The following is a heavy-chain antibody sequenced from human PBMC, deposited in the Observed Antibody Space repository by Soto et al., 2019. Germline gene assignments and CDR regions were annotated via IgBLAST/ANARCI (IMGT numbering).Heavy chain of an antibody. V-gene: IGHV3-33*03. Sequence: QVQLVESGGGLVQPGGSLTLSCAASGFTFSNYGLHWVRQAPGKGLEWVAVLSYDGSNEFYGDSVKGRFTISRDNSKNTLYLKMNSVRAEDTAVYDCAKWFGEPYYYYFYMDVWGKGTTVTVSS. J-gene: IGHJ6*03. CDR3: AKWFGEPYYYYFYMDV. CDR1: GFTFSNYG. CDR2: LSYDGSNE. D-gene: IGHD3-10*01.